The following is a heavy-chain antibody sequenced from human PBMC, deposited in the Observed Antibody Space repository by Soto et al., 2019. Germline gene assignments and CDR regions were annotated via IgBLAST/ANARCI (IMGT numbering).Heavy chain of an antibody. CDR2: ISGSGGST. Sequence: GGSLRLSCAASGFTFSSHAMSWVRQAPGKGLEWVSAISGSGGSTYYADSVKGRFTISRDNSKNTLYLQMNSLRAEDTAVYYCAKNGWPVKYFQHWGQGTLVTVSS. D-gene: IGHD6-19*01. CDR3: AKNGWPVKYFQH. J-gene: IGHJ1*01. V-gene: IGHV3-23*01. CDR1: GFTFSSHA.